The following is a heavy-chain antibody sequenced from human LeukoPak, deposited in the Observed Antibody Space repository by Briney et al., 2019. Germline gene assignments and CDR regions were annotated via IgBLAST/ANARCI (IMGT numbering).Heavy chain of an antibody. D-gene: IGHD4-17*01. CDR3: AKESDYGDFPGD. Sequence: GGSLRLSRAAPGFTFSSYGMHWVRQAPGKGLEWVAFIRYDGSNKYYADSVKGRFTISRDNSKNTLYLQMNSLRAEDTAVYYCAKESDYGDFPGDWGQGTLVTVSS. V-gene: IGHV3-30*02. CDR2: IRYDGSNK. CDR1: GFTFSSYG. J-gene: IGHJ4*02.